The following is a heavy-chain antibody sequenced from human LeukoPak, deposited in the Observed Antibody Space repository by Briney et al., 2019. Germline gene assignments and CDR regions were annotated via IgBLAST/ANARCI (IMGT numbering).Heavy chain of an antibody. Sequence: PSETLSLTCTVSGGSISSYYWSWIRQPPGKGLEWIGEINHSGSTNYNPSLKSRVTISVDTSKNQFSLKLSSVTAADTAVYYCARHGLYYDSRMVTQKYRDFDYWGQGTLVTVSS. J-gene: IGHJ4*02. CDR1: GGSISSYY. CDR3: ARHGLYYDSRMVTQKYRDFDY. D-gene: IGHD3-22*01. V-gene: IGHV4-34*01. CDR2: INHSGST.